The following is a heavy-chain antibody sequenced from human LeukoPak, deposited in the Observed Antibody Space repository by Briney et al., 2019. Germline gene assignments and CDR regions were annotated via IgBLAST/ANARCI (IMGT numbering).Heavy chain of an antibody. D-gene: IGHD2-15*01. CDR2: VTSGGST. CDR3: AKGTKGFCSGGSCSHFDY. CDR1: GFTFSSYA. Sequence: EGSLRLSCAPSGFTFSSYAMSWVRQAPGEGLEWVSSVTSGGSTNYADSVKGRFTISRDNSKNTLYLQMNSLSAEETDVYYCAKGTKGFCSGGSCSHFDYWGQGTLVTVSS. V-gene: IGHV3-23*01. J-gene: IGHJ4*02.